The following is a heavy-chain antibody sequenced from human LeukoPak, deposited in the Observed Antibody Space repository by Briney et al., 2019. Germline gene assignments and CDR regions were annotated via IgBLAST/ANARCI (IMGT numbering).Heavy chain of an antibody. Sequence: GGSLRLSCAASGFTFSSYGMHWVRQAPGKGLEWVAFIRYDGSNKYYADSVKDRLTISSDNSKNTLYLQMNRLRAEDTAVYYCAKGVGRSTAGWVIDPWGQGTLVTVSS. CDR2: IRYDGSNK. CDR1: GFTFSSYG. CDR3: AKGVGRSTAGWVIDP. D-gene: IGHD6-13*01. V-gene: IGHV3-30*02. J-gene: IGHJ5*02.